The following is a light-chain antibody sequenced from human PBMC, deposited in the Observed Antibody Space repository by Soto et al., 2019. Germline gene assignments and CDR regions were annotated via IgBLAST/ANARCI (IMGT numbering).Light chain of an antibody. J-gene: IGLJ1*01. V-gene: IGLV2-23*02. Sequence: QSVLTQPASVSGSPGQSITISCTGTSSDVGSYDLVSWYQQHPGKAPKLMIYEVSKRPSGVSNRFSGSKSGNTASLTISGLQAEDEADYYCCSYAGTSTYVFGTGTKLTVX. CDR2: EVS. CDR1: SSDVGSYDL. CDR3: CSYAGTSTYV.